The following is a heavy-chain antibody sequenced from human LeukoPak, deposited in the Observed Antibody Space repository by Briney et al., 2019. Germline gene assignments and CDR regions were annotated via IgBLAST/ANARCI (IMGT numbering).Heavy chain of an antibody. CDR1: GFTFSSSW. V-gene: IGHV3-7*03. D-gene: IGHD3-22*01. Sequence: QTGGSLRLSCAASGFTFSSSWMSWVRQAPGKGPEWVANIKPDGSVKYYVDSVKGRFTISRDNAKNSLYLQMNSLRAEDTAVYYCAKRYGYYDSSGPFDYWGQGTLVTVSS. CDR2: IKPDGSVK. J-gene: IGHJ4*02. CDR3: AKRYGYYDSSGPFDY.